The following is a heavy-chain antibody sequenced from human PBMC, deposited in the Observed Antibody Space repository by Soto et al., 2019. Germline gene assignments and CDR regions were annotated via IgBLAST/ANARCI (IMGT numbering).Heavy chain of an antibody. Sequence: EVQLLESGGGLVQPGGSLRLSCAASGFTFSSYAMSWVRQAPGKGLEWVSVISGSGGYTYYADSVKGRFTISRDNSKNTLYMQMNSLRAEDTAVYYCAKWTVVVVAATRGGYFDYWGQGTVVTVSS. D-gene: IGHD2-15*01. CDR3: AKWTVVVVAATRGGYFDY. J-gene: IGHJ4*02. CDR2: ISGSGGYT. V-gene: IGHV3-23*01. CDR1: GFTFSSYA.